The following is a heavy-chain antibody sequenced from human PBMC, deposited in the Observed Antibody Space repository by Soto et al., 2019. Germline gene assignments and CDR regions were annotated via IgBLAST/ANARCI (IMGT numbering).Heavy chain of an antibody. Sequence: QVQLQESGPGLVKPSQTLSLTCTVSGGSISNGGNYWTWIRQHPGMGLECIGYIYYTGSTYYNPSLKSRVTISVDTSKNQFSLYLRSVTAADTAVYYCARGETVAASPHWFDPWGQGTLVTVSS. CDR2: IYYTGST. CDR3: ARGETVAASPHWFDP. V-gene: IGHV4-31*03. CDR1: GGSISNGGNY. J-gene: IGHJ5*02. D-gene: IGHD6-25*01.